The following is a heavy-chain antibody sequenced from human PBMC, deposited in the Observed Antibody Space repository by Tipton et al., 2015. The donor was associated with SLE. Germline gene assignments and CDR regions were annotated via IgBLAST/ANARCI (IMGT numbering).Heavy chain of an antibody. CDR3: ATSDYGDYVPYAFDI. Sequence: TLSLTCTVSGGSISSYYWSWTRQPAGKGLEWIGRIYTSGSTNYNPSLKSRVTISVDTSKNQFSLKLSSVTAADTAVYYCATSDYGDYVPYAFDIWGQGTMVTVSS. J-gene: IGHJ3*02. CDR2: IYTSGST. V-gene: IGHV4-4*07. D-gene: IGHD4-17*01. CDR1: GGSISSYY.